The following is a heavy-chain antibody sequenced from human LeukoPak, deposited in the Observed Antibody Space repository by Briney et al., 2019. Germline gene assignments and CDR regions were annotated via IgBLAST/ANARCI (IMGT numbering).Heavy chain of an antibody. CDR2: ISYDGSNK. V-gene: IGHV3-30*04. Sequence: GRSLRLSCAASGFTFSSYTMHWVRQAPGKGLDWVAVISYDGSNKLYADSVKGRFTISRDNSKNTLYLQMNGLRPEDTAVYRCVKDKEYSLLYHFDSWGQGALVTVSS. D-gene: IGHD3-16*02. CDR1: GFTFSSYT. J-gene: IGHJ4*02. CDR3: VKDKEYSLLYHFDS.